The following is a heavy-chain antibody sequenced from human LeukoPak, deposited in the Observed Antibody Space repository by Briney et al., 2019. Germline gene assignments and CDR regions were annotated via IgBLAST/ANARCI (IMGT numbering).Heavy chain of an antibody. V-gene: IGHV3-66*02. CDR1: GFTVSNNY. J-gene: IGHJ4*02. D-gene: IGHD3-9*01. CDR3: ARVSYDILTGYYSPLY. Sequence: GGSLRLSCAASGFTVSNNYMSWVRQAPGKGLEWVSVIYSGGTTYYADSVRGRFTISRDNSKNTVHLQMNSLRPEDTAVYYCARVSYDILTGYYSPLYWGQGTLVTVSS. CDR2: IYSGGTT.